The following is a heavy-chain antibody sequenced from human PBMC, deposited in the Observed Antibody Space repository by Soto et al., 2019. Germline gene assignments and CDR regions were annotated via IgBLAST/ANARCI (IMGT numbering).Heavy chain of an antibody. V-gene: IGHV1-69*06. Sequence: QVQLVQSGAEVKKPGSSVKVSCKVSGGTFSSYRISWVRQAPGQGLEWMGGFTPVIGTPDYAQKFRGRVTVTADRSTGTAYMELSRLRSEDTAVYYCARDLPSLEVRSYGMDVWGQGTTVTVSS. CDR2: FTPVIGTP. CDR3: ARDLPSLEVRSYGMDV. CDR1: GGTFSSYR. J-gene: IGHJ6*02. D-gene: IGHD3-10*01.